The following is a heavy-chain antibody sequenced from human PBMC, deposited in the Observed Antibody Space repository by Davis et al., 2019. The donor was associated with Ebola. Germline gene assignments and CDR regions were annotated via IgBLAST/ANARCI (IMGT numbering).Heavy chain of an antibody. CDR2: IYPGDSDT. J-gene: IGHJ3*02. CDR1: GYSFSNYW. V-gene: IGHV5-51*01. D-gene: IGHD3-16*02. CDR3: ASVLLSNAFDI. Sequence: GESLKISCKGSGYSFSNYWVGWVCQMPGKGLEWMGIIYPGDSDTRYSPSFQGQVTISADKSISTAYLQWSSLKASDTAMYYCASVLLSNAFDIWGQGTMVTVSS.